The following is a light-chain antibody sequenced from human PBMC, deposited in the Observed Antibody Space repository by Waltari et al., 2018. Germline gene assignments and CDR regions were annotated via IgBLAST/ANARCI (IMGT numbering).Light chain of an antibody. Sequence: DIVMTQSPDSLAVSLGERATLNCKSSQTVLFSSTNKNYLTWYQQKPGQPPKLLIYWASTRESGVPDRFSGSGSGTDFTLTISSLQAEDVAVYYCQQYYSTPWTFGQGTKVEVK. J-gene: IGKJ1*01. CDR1: QTVLFSSTNKNY. V-gene: IGKV4-1*01. CDR2: WAS. CDR3: QQYYSTPWT.